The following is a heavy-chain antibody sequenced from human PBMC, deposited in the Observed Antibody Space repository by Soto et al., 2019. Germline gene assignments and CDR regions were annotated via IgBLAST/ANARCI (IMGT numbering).Heavy chain of an antibody. V-gene: IGHV3-64*01. CDR2: ISNDGVHT. J-gene: IGHJ6*02. CDR3: ARGHLPWDYHSYGMDV. D-gene: IGHD7-27*01. CDR1: GFSFGSYC. Sequence: EVQLVESGGGLVQPGGSLRLSCVASGFSFGSYCLHWVRQAPGKGLEYLSAISNDGVHTYYANSVKDRFTISRDNSKDTLYLHMGSLRPEDMAVYYCARGHLPWDYHSYGMDVWGQGTTVPVSS.